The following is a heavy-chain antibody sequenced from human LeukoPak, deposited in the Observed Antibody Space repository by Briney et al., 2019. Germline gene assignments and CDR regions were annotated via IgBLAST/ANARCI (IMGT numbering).Heavy chain of an antibody. CDR3: ARESIVVVPAATYYYYGMDV. CDR1: GYTFTSYD. J-gene: IGHJ6*02. V-gene: IGHV1-8*01. Sequence: ASVKVSCKASGYTFTSYDINWVRQATGQGLEWMGWMNPNSGITGYAQKFQGRVTMTRNTSISTAYMELSSLRSEDTAVYYCARESIVVVPAATYYYYGMDVWGQGTTVTVSS. D-gene: IGHD2-2*01. CDR2: MNPNSGIT.